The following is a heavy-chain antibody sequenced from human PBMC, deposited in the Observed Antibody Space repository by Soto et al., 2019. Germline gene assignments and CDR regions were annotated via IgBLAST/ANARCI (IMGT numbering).Heavy chain of an antibody. D-gene: IGHD6-19*01. CDR1: GFTVSSNY. CDR3: ARDVRIAVAGTREFDY. CDR2: IYSGGST. Sequence: GGSLRLSCAASGFTVSSNYMSWVRQAPGKGLEWVSVIYSGGSTYYADSVKGRFTISRDNSKNTLYLQMNSLRAEDTAVYYCARDVRIAVAGTREFDYWGQGTLVTVSS. V-gene: IGHV3-66*01. J-gene: IGHJ4*02.